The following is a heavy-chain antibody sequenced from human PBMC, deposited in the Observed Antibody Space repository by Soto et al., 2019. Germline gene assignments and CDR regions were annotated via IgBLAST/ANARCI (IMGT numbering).Heavy chain of an antibody. V-gene: IGHV3-23*01. CDR1: GFTFSSYA. J-gene: IGHJ4*02. Sequence: DVQLLESGGGLVQPEGSLRLSCAASGFTFSSYAMGWVRQGPGKGLEWVAVVSIGGSTHYADSVRGRFTISRDNSKNTLFLHMNSLTAEDTAVYFCAKRRVAGGHFDYGGQGALVTVSS. CDR2: VSIGGST. CDR3: AKRRVAGGHFDY. D-gene: IGHD1-26*01.